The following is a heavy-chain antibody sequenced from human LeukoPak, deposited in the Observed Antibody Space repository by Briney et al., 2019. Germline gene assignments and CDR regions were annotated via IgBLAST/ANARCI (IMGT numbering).Heavy chain of an antibody. CDR1: GFTFSSYA. CDR3: ASAAIAAAGMIDY. D-gene: IGHD6-13*01. J-gene: IGHJ4*02. CDR2: ISYDGSNK. Sequence: GGSLRLSCAASGFTFSSYAMHWVRQAPGKGLEWVAVISYDGSNKYYADSVKGRFTISRDNSKNTLYLQMNSLRAEDTAVYYCASAAIAAAGMIDYWGQGTLVTASS. V-gene: IGHV3-30-3*01.